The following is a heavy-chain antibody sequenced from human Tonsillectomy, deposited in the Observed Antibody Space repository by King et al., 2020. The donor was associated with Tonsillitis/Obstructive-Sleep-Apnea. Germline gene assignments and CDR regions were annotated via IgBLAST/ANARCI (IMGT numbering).Heavy chain of an antibody. CDR1: GFTVSSNY. V-gene: IGHV3-53*01. CDR3: ASIVVVPAATSDAFDI. J-gene: IGHJ3*02. D-gene: IGHD2-2*01. CDR2: IYSGGST. Sequence: VQLVESGGGLIQPGGSLRLSCAASGFTVSSNYMSWVRQAPGKGLEWVSVIYSGGSTYYADSVKGRFTISRDNSKNTLYLQINSLRAEDTAVYYCASIVVVPAATSDAFDIWGQGTMVTVSS.